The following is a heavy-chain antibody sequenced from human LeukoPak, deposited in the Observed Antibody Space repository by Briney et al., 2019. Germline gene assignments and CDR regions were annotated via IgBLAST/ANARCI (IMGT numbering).Heavy chain of an antibody. J-gene: IGHJ4*02. V-gene: IGHV3-49*04. CDR2: IRSKAYGGTT. CDR1: GFTFGDYA. Sequence: GGSLRLSCTASGFTFGDYAMSWVRQAPGKGLEWVGFIRSKAYGGTTEYAASVKGRFTISRDDSKSIAYLQMNSLKTEDTAVYYCTRSESGWPFFDYWGQGTLVTVSS. D-gene: IGHD6-19*01. CDR3: TRSESGWPFFDY.